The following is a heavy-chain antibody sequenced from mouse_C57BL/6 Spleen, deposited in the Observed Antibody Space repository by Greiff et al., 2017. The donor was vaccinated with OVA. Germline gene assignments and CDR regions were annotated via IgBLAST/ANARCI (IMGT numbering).Heavy chain of an antibody. Sequence: QVQLQQPGAELVMPGASVKLSCKASGYTFTSYWMHWVKQRPGQGLEWIGEIDPSDSYTNYNQKFKGKSTLTVDKSSSTAYMQLSSLTSEDSAVYYCARRRYVFNWYFDVWGTGTTVTVSS. J-gene: IGHJ1*03. CDR2: IDPSDSYT. V-gene: IGHV1-69*01. CDR1: GYTFTSYW. CDR3: ARRRYVFNWYFDV.